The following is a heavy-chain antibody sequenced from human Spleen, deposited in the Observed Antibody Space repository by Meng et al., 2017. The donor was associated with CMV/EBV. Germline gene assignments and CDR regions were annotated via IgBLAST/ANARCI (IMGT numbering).Heavy chain of an antibody. CDR2: IFHDGST. CDR3: ARVETGYSSGWYYFDS. CDR1: GGSIGTYY. D-gene: IGHD6-19*01. Sequence: GSLRLSCVVSGGSIGTYYWSWIRQPPGKGLEWIGYIFHDGSTTHNPSLKSRVTMSVDTYQNQYSLKLNSVTAADTAAYYCARVETGYSSGWYYFDSWGQGTVVTVSS. J-gene: IGHJ4*02. V-gene: IGHV4-59*01.